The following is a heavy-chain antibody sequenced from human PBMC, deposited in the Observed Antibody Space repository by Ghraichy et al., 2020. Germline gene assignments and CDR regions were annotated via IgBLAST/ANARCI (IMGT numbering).Heavy chain of an antibody. CDR1: GGSISRSTYY. Sequence: SETLSLTCTVSGGSISRSTYYWGWIRQPPGKGLEYIGTIYYSGSTYYNPSLKSRVTISVDTSKNQFSLKLSSVTAADTALYYCARHGYSFGLWGQGTLVTVSS. CDR2: IYYSGST. CDR3: ARHGYSFGL. V-gene: IGHV4-39*01. D-gene: IGHD5-18*01. J-gene: IGHJ4*02.